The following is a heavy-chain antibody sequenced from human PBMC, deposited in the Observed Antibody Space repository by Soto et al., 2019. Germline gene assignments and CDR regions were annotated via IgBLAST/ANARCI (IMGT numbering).Heavy chain of an antibody. CDR1: GGSISSSSYY. D-gene: IGHD5-12*01. CDR3: AKDYEATINYYFDY. Sequence: ASETLSLTCTVSGGSISSSSYYWGWIRQPPGKGLEWIGSIYYSGSTYYNPSLKSRVTISVDTSKNQFSLKLSSVTAEDTAVYYCAKDYEATINYYFDYWGQGALVTVSS. J-gene: IGHJ4*02. CDR2: IYYSGST. V-gene: IGHV4-39*07.